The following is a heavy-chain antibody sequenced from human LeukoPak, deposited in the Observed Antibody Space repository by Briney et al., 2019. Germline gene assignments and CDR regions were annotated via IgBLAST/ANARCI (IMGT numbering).Heavy chain of an antibody. Sequence: PGGSLRLSCTASGFTLSSYEMSWIRQAPGKGLEWVSSIDYSGGETHYADSVKGRFTISRDNSKNTLYLQMNSLRAEDTAVYYCANAYGSGRDALFDYWGQGTLVSVSS. CDR3: ANAYGSGRDALFDY. J-gene: IGHJ4*02. CDR2: IDYSGGET. V-gene: IGHV3-23*01. D-gene: IGHD3-10*01. CDR1: GFTLSSYE.